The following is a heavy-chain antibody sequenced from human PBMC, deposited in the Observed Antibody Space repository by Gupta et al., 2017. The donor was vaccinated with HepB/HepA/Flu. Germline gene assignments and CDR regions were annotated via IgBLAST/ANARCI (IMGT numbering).Heavy chain of an antibody. D-gene: IGHD3-16*01. CDR3: ARGGGYYYYYYMDV. J-gene: IGHJ6*03. V-gene: IGHV4-34*01. Sequence: QVQLQQWGAGLLKPSETLSLTCAVYGGSFSGYYWSWIRQPPGKGLEWIGEINHSGSTNYNPSLKSRVTISVDTSKNQFSLKLSSGTAADTAVYYCARGGGYYYYYYMDVWGKGTTVTVAS. CDR1: GGSFSGYY. CDR2: INHSGST.